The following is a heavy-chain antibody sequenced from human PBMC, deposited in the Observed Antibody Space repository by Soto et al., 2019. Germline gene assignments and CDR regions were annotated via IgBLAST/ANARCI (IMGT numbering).Heavy chain of an antibody. CDR2: ISPYNGNT. D-gene: IGHD5-12*01. CDR1: GYTFISYG. CDR3: ARDQTKWLTDAFDI. V-gene: IGHV1-18*01. J-gene: IGHJ3*02. Sequence: HVQLVQSGAEVKKPGASLKVSGKASGYTFISYGVSWERQAPGQGLEWLGWISPYNGNTNYAQKFQGRSTMTTDTSTSTVYMDLRSLRTDDTAVYYCARDQTKWLTDAFDIWGQGTMVVVSS.